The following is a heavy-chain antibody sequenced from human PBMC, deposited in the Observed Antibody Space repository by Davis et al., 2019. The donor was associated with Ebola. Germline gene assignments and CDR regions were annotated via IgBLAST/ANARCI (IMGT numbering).Heavy chain of an antibody. CDR2: IKQDGSEK. D-gene: IGHD5-12*01. CDR1: GFTFSSYA. J-gene: IGHJ4*02. CDR3: ARKGLPDY. Sequence: GESLKISCAASGFTFSSYAVSWVRQAPGKGLEWVANIKQDGSEKYYVDSVKGRFTISRDNTKNSLYLQMNSLRAEDTAVYYCARKGLPDYWGQGTLVTVSS. V-gene: IGHV3-7*01.